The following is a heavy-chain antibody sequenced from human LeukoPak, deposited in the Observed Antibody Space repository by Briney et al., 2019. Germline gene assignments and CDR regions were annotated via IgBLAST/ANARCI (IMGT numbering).Heavy chain of an antibody. Sequence: ASVKVPCKASGYTFTSYYMHCVRQAPGQGLEWMGIINPSGGSTSYAQKFQGRVTMTRDTSTSTVYMELSSLRSEDTAVYYCARGGGFGELFGYFDYWGQGTLVTVSS. D-gene: IGHD3-10*01. CDR1: GYTFTSYY. V-gene: IGHV1-46*01. CDR3: ARGGGFGELFGYFDY. J-gene: IGHJ4*02. CDR2: INPSGGST.